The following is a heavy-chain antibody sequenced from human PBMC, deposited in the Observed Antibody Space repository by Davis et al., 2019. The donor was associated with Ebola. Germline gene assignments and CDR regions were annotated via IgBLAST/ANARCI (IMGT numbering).Heavy chain of an antibody. J-gene: IGHJ3*02. CDR2: INQDGRET. Sequence: GESLKISCTASGFSYGDYWMNWVRQAPGKGLEWVANINQDGRETYYVDSVKGRFTISRDNAKKSLYLQMNSLKTEDTAVYYCTTTVTRVSGAFDIWGQGTMVTVSS. CDR1: GFSYGDYW. CDR3: TTTVTRVSGAFDI. D-gene: IGHD4-17*01. V-gene: IGHV3-7*03.